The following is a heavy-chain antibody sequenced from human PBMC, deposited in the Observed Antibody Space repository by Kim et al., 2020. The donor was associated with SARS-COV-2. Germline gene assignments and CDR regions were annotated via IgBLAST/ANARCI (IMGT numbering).Heavy chain of an antibody. D-gene: IGHD6-13*01. J-gene: IGHJ4*02. CDR3: AKRGWQVAAAGFDY. V-gene: IGHV3-23*01. Sequence: AAVKGRFTISIDNSKNTLYLQMNSRRAEDTAVYYCAKRGWQVAAAGFDYWGQGTLVTVSS.